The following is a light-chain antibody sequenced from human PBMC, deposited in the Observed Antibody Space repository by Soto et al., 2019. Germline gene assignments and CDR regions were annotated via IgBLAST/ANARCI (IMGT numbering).Light chain of an antibody. Sequence: QSALTQPASVSGSPGQSIAISCTGTSSDVGGYNFVSWYQQHPGKAPKLLIFDVSNRLSGVSNRFSGSKSGNTASLTISGLQAEDDADYHCSSYTCSSTRVVFGGGTKLTVL. CDR2: DVS. CDR1: SSDVGGYNF. V-gene: IGLV2-14*01. CDR3: SSYTCSSTRVV. J-gene: IGLJ2*01.